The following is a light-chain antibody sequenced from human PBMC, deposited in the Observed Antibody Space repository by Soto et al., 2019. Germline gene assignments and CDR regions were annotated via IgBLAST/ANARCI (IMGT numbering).Light chain of an antibody. Sequence: DVVMTQSPLSLPVTLGQPASISCRSSQSLVYSDGNTYLNWFQQMPGQSPRRLIYKVSNRDSGVPDRVSGSGSGTDFTLKISRVEAEDVGGYYCMQGTHWPPNTFGQGTRLEIK. CDR2: KVS. CDR1: QSLVYSDGNTY. J-gene: IGKJ5*01. CDR3: MQGTHWPPNT. V-gene: IGKV2-30*01.